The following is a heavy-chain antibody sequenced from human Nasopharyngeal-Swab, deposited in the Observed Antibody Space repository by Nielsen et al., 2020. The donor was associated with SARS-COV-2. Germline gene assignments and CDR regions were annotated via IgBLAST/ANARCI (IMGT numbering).Heavy chain of an antibody. CDR3: ARDDGDVPGVTGSGPPGGF. CDR1: GYTFTDYY. J-gene: IGHJ4*02. CDR2: INPNSGDT. D-gene: IGHD2-8*01. V-gene: IGHV1-2*06. Sequence: ASVKVSCKASGYTFTDYYMRWVRQAPGQGLEWMGRINPNSGDTNYAQNFQGRVTMTRDTSIKTAYMELSSLRSDDTAVYYCARDDGDVPGVTGSGPPGGFWGQGTLVTVSS.